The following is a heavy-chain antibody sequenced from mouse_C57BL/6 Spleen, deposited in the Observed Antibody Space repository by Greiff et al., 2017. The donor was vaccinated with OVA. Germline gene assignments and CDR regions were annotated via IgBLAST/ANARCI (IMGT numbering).Heavy chain of an antibody. D-gene: IGHD4-1*02. CDR3: ARSPPQLGAFAY. Sequence: QVQLQQSGAELVKPGASVKLSCKASGYTFTSYWMQWVKQRPGQGLEWIGEIDPSDSYTNYNQKFKGKATLTVDTSSSTAYMQLSSLTSEDSAVYYCARSPPQLGAFAYWGQGTLVTVSA. J-gene: IGHJ3*01. CDR2: IDPSDSYT. CDR1: GYTFTSYW. V-gene: IGHV1-50*01.